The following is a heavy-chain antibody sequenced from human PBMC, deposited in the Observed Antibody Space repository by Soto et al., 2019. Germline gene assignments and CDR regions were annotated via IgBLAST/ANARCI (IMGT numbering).Heavy chain of an antibody. CDR2: INAGNGNT. CDR3: ARRVTAAGFGDPDDY. CDR1: GYTFPSYT. V-gene: IGHV1-3*05. J-gene: IGHJ4*02. D-gene: IGHD6-13*01. Sequence: QAQLVQSGAEEKKPGASVKVSCKASGYTFPSYTMHWVRQAPGQTLEWMGSINAGNGNTKYSQKFQGRVTITWDTSASTTYMELTSLRSEDTAVFYCARRVTAAGFGDPDDYWGQGTLVTVSS.